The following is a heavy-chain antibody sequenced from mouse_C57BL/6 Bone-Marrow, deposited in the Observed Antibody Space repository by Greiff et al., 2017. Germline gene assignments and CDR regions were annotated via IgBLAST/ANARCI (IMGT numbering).Heavy chain of an antibody. CDR1: GYSITSGYY. Sequence: ESGPGLVKPSQSLSLTCSVTGYSITSGYYWNWIRQFPGNKLEWMGYISYDGSNNYNPSLKNRISITRDTSKNQFFLKLNSVTTEDTATYYCARGTAQATIWYFDVWVTGTTVTVSS. V-gene: IGHV3-6*01. D-gene: IGHD3-2*02. J-gene: IGHJ1*03. CDR2: ISYDGSN. CDR3: ARGTAQATIWYFDV.